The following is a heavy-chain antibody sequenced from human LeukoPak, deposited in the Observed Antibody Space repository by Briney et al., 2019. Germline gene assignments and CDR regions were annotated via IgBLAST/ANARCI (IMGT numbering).Heavy chain of an antibody. J-gene: IGHJ5*02. Sequence: SETLSLTCTVSGGSISSGGYYWSWIRQHPGKGLEWIGYIYYSGSTYYNPSLKSRVTISVDTSKNQFSLKLSSVTAADTVVYYCARVRLELLWFEGASLNWFDPWGQGTLVTVSS. CDR3: ARVRLELLWFEGASLNWFDP. V-gene: IGHV4-31*03. CDR1: GGSISSGGYY. CDR2: IYYSGST. D-gene: IGHD3-10*01.